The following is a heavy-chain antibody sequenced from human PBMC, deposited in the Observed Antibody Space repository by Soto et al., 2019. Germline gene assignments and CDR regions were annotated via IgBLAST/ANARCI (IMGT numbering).Heavy chain of an antibody. D-gene: IGHD3-10*01. CDR3: ARQVLWFGESFDAFDI. Sequence: SETLSLTCTVSGDSISSYYCHWIRQVPGKGLEWIAYVYYSGSTNYNPSLKSRATISLDTSKNQFSLKLTSVTAADTAVYYCARQVLWFGESFDAFDIWGQGTMVTVSS. J-gene: IGHJ3*02. CDR1: GDSISSYY. CDR2: VYYSGST. V-gene: IGHV4-59*08.